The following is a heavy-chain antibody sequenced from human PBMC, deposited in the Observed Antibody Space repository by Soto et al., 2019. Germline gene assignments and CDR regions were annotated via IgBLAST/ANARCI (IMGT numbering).Heavy chain of an antibody. CDR1: GYTFTSYG. CDR3: ARDWDDYYGAGSYYRYDY. CDR2: ISAYNGNT. Sequence: QVQLLQSGAEVKKPGASVKFSCKASGYTFTSYGISWVRQAAGEGVEWMGWISAYNGNTNYAQRLQGRVTMTTDPSTSKAYEELRSLRSDDKAVDYCARDWDDYYGAGSYYRYDYWGQGTLVTVSS. V-gene: IGHV1-18*01. J-gene: IGHJ4*02. D-gene: IGHD3-10*01.